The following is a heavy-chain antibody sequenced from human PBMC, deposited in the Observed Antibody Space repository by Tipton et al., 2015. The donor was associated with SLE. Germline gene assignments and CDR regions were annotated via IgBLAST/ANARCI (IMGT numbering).Heavy chain of an antibody. D-gene: IGHD3-10*01. J-gene: IGHJ4*02. Sequence: TLSLTCTVSGDSISGSDYFWGWVRQPPGKGLEWIGTIYQDGSTYYNPSLKGRVTISLDMSRNQFSLILSSVTAADTAVYYCARASWDHRGSGSFSDYWGQGKLVTVSS. CDR3: ARASWDHRGSGSFSDY. CDR2: IYQDGST. V-gene: IGHV4-38-2*02. CDR1: GDSISGSDYF.